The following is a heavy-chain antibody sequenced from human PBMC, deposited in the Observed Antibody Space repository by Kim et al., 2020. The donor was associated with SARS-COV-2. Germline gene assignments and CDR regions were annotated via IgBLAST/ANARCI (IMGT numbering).Heavy chain of an antibody. V-gene: IGHV3-7*01. J-gene: IGHJ4*02. D-gene: IGHD6-13*01. Sequence: YYVDSVKGRFTISRDNVKNSLYLQMNSLRAEDTAVYYCARVGSSSWYFDYWGQGTLVTVSS. CDR3: ARVGSSSWYFDY.